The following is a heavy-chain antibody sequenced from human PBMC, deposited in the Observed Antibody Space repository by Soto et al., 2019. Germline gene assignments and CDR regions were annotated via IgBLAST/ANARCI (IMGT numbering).Heavy chain of an antibody. J-gene: IGHJ5*02. CDR3: ASGRYLQLRYFAAPNWFDP. CDR1: GGSITSSIYY. V-gene: IGHV4-39*07. D-gene: IGHD3-9*01. CDR2: IDHSGNT. Sequence: SETLSLTCTVSGGSITSSIYYWGWIRQPPGKGLEWIGKIDHSGNTNYNPSLKSRVTISVDTSKNQFSLKLSSVTAADTAVYYCASGRYLQLRYFAAPNWFDPWGQGTLVTVSS.